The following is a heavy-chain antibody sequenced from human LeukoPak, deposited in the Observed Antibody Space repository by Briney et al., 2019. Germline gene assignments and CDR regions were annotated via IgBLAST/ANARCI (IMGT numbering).Heavy chain of an antibody. V-gene: IGHV1-69*05. CDR1: GGTFSSYA. J-gene: IGHJ4*02. CDR2: IIPIFGTA. Sequence: SVKVSCKASGGTFSSYAISWVRQAPGQGLEWMGGIIPIFGTANCAQKFQGRVTITTDESTSTAYMELSSLRSEDTAVYYCARESTVTPYYFDYWGQGTLVTVSS. CDR3: ARESTVTPYYFDY. D-gene: IGHD4-11*01.